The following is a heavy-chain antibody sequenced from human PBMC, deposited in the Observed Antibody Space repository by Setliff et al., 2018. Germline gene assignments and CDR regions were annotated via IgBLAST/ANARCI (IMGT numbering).Heavy chain of an antibody. D-gene: IGHD1-26*01. CDR1: GFTVSAND. V-gene: IGHV3-53*01. J-gene: IGHJ4*02. CDR2: LYDDGSK. Sequence: LRLSCAASGFTVSANDMSWVRQAPGKGLEWISLLYDDGSKFYADSVKGRFTISRDNAKNTLYLQMDSLRAEDTATYYCVRDGAGAFDYWGPGTLVTVSS. CDR3: VRDGAGAFDY.